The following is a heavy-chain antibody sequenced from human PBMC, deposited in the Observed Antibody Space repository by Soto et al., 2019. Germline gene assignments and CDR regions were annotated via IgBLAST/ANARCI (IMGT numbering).Heavy chain of an antibody. J-gene: IGHJ4*01. D-gene: IGHD3-22*01. Sequence: PGGSLRLSCVASGFTFRSYSMNWVRQAPGKGMEWVSSISSSSSHIYYADSVKGRFTISRDNAKNSLYLQMNSLRVEHTTVYYCATLPALDFDSSGYAVDYWGQGTMVTVSS. CDR3: ATLPALDFDSSGYAVDY. V-gene: IGHV3-21*01. CDR1: GFTFRSYS. CDR2: ISSSSSHI.